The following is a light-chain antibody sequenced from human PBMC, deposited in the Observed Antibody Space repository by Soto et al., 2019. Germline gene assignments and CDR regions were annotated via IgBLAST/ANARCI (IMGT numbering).Light chain of an antibody. Sequence: DIQLTQSPSSVSASVGDTVTITCRASQDSSTWLAWYQQKAGNAPKLLVYAASTLQSGVPSRFSGSGSGTEFTLTINSLQREDSATYYCQQANSSPYTFGQGTILEIK. V-gene: IGKV1D-12*01. CDR2: AAS. CDR3: QQANSSPYT. J-gene: IGKJ2*01. CDR1: QDSSTW.